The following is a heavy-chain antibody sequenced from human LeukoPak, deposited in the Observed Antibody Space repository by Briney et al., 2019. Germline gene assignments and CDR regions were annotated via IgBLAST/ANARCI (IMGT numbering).Heavy chain of an antibody. D-gene: IGHD6-19*01. J-gene: IGHJ3*01. Sequence: ASVKVSCKASGYSFSNFGISWVRQAPGHGLRWMGWISGFHGKTNYAQILQGRLTMTTDTSTSTAYMELRSLRSDDTALYYCARDSPFLVAGTGDAFDVWGQGTMVTVSS. CDR3: ARDSPFLVAGTGDAFDV. V-gene: IGHV1-18*01. CDR2: ISGFHGKT. CDR1: GYSFSNFG.